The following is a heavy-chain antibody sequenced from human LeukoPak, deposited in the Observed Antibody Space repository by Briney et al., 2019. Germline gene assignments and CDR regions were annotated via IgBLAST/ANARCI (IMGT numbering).Heavy chain of an antibody. D-gene: IGHD6-19*01. CDR2: IIPILGIA. Sequence: ASVKVSCKASGGTFSSYAISWVRQAPGQGLEWMGRIIPILGIANYAQKFQGRVTITADKSTSTAYMELSSLRSEDTAVYYCARAVLNSGWYLYYYGMDVWGQGTTVTVSS. V-gene: IGHV1-69*04. CDR3: ARAVLNSGWYLYYYGMDV. CDR1: GGTFSSYA. J-gene: IGHJ6*02.